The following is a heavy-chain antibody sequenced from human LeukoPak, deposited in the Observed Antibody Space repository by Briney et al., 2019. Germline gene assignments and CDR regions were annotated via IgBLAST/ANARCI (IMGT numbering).Heavy chain of an antibody. J-gene: IGHJ4*02. D-gene: IGHD1-26*01. Sequence: PSETLSLTCTVSGGSISSSSYYWGWIRQPPGTGLEWIGSIYYSGSTYYNPSPKSRVTISVDTSKNQFSLKLSSVTAADTAVYYCARRLVGATTLFDYWGQGTLVTVSS. CDR2: IYYSGST. V-gene: IGHV4-39*01. CDR1: GGSISSSSYY. CDR3: ARRLVGATTLFDY.